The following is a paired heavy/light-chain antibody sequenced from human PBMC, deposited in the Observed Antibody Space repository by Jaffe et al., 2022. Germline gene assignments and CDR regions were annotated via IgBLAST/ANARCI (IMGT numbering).Heavy chain of an antibody. CDR3: AKGQHSPEYYDYIWGTWVWLGDAFDI. J-gene: IGHJ3*02. CDR2: ISGSGGST. V-gene: IGHV3-23*01. D-gene: IGHD3-16*01. Sequence: EVQLLESGGGLVQPGGSLRLSCAASGFTFSSYAMSWVRQAPGKGLEWVSAISGSGGSTYYADSVKGRFTISRDNSKNTLYLQMNSLRAEDTAVYYCAKGQHSPEYYDYIWGTWVWLGDAFDIWGQGTMVTVSS. CDR1: GFTFSSYA.
Light chain of an antibody. Sequence: QSALTQPASVSGSPGQSITISCTGTSSDVGGYNYVSWYQQHPGKAPKLMIYEVSNRPSGVSNRFSGSKSGNTASLTISGLQAEDEADYYCSSYTSSASWVFGGGTKLTVL. CDR2: EVS. CDR1: SSDVGGYNY. V-gene: IGLV2-14*01. J-gene: IGLJ3*02. CDR3: SSYTSSASWV.